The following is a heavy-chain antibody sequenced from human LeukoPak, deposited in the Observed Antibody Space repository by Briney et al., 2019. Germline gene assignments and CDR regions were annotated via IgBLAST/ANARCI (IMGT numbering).Heavy chain of an antibody. CDR3: ARDFLDSSGWPYDY. V-gene: IGHV3-21*01. J-gene: IGHJ4*02. D-gene: IGHD6-19*01. CDR1: GFTFSSYS. CDR2: ISSSSSYI. Sequence: GGSLRLSCAASGFTFSSYSMNWVRQAPGKGLEWVSSISSSSSYIYYADSVKGRFTISRDNAKNSLYLQMNSLRAEDTAAYYCARDFLDSSGWPYDYWGQGTLVTVSS.